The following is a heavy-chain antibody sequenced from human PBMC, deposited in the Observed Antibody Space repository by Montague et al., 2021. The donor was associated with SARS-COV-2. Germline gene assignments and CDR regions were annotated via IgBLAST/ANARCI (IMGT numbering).Heavy chain of an antibody. CDR3: ARGRQHINMVVVVVTGGEYSLDF. D-gene: IGHD3-22*01. CDR1: DGSFSDYS. Sequence: SETLSLTCAVYDGSFSDYSWTWIRQPPGKGLEWIGEINHRGSTNYNPSLKSRVTISVDTSKNQFSLKMTSVTAANTAVYYCARGRQHINMVVVVVTGGEYSLDFWGQGTLVAGSS. J-gene: IGHJ4*02. CDR2: INHRGST. V-gene: IGHV4-34*01.